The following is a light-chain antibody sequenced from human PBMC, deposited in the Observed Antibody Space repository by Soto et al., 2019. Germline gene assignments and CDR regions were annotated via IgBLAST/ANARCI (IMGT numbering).Light chain of an antibody. CDR1: QRIDTS. V-gene: IGKV3-15*01. J-gene: IGKJ3*01. Sequence: EIVMTQSPATLSVSPGERATLSCRASQRIDTSLAWYQQRPGQAPRLLLYNAATRATGIPARFSGSGFGTEFTLTISSLQSEDFALYYCQQYYKWPPFTFGPGTKVDI. CDR2: NAA. CDR3: QQYYKWPPFT.